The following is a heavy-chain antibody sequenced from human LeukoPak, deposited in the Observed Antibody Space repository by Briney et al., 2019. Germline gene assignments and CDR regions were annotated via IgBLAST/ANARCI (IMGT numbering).Heavy chain of an antibody. CDR2: ISSSSSNI. CDR1: GFTFSSYS. V-gene: IGHV3-21*01. Sequence: GGSLRLSCAASGFTFSSYSMNWVRQAPGKGLEWVSSISSSSSNIYYADSVKGRFTISRDNAKTSLYLQMNSLRAEDTAVYYCARDTGDDYVWGSYRYMVYFDYWGQGTLVTVSS. CDR3: ARDTGDDYVWGSYRYMVYFDY. J-gene: IGHJ4*02. D-gene: IGHD3-16*02.